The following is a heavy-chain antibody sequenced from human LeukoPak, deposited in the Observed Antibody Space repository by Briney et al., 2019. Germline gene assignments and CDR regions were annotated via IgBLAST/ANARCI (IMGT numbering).Heavy chain of an antibody. J-gene: IGHJ4*02. CDR2: INPKTGDT. Sequence: GGSGKVFFKASLYTSTDYSIHCVRPAPGQGLEWMGWINPKTGDTNYAQKFQGRFTMTRDTSITTVYMELNRLTSDDSAFFYCAVAPGDYWGQGTLVTVSS. CDR3: AVAPGDY. CDR1: LYTSTDYS. D-gene: IGHD2-21*01. V-gene: IGHV1-2*02.